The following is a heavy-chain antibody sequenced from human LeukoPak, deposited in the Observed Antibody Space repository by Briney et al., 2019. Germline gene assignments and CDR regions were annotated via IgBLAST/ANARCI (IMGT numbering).Heavy chain of an antibody. J-gene: IGHJ6*03. D-gene: IGHD2-8*01. Sequence: SETLSLTCAVYDGSFSDYYCTWIRQSPGKGLEWIGEINHSGSTNYNPSLKSRVTISVDTSKSQFSLKLGSVTAADTAVYYCARDGYCTNGVCYRPHYFYYYMDVWGKGTTVTVS. CDR1: DGSFSDYY. CDR3: ARDGYCTNGVCYRPHYFYYYMDV. V-gene: IGHV4-34*01. CDR2: INHSGST.